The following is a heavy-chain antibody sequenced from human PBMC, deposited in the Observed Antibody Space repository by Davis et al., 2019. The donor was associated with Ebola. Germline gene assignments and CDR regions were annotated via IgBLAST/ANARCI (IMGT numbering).Heavy chain of an antibody. CDR3: ARAPGPMIVVVITPDFDL. CDR1: GFTFSSYS. D-gene: IGHD3-22*01. V-gene: IGHV3-21*01. J-gene: IGHJ2*01. Sequence: GESLKISCAASGFTFSSYSMNWVRQAPGKGLEWVSSISSSSSYIYYADSVKGRFTISRDNAKNSLYLQMNSLRDEDTAVYYCARAPGPMIVVVITPDFDLWGRGTLVTVSS. CDR2: ISSSSSYI.